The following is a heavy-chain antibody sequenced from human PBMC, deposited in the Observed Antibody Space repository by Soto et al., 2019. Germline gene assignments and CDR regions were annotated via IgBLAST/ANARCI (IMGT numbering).Heavy chain of an antibody. Sequence: VASVKVSCKASGYTFTSYGTSWVRQAPGQGLEWMGWISAYNGNTNYAQKLQGRVTMTTDTSTSTAYMELRSLRSDDTAVYYCARDSRYYYDSSGYYYYPDWYFDLWGRGTLVTVSS. CDR2: ISAYNGNT. CDR1: GYTFTSYG. CDR3: ARDSRYYYDSSGYYYYPDWYFDL. D-gene: IGHD3-22*01. V-gene: IGHV1-18*04. J-gene: IGHJ2*01.